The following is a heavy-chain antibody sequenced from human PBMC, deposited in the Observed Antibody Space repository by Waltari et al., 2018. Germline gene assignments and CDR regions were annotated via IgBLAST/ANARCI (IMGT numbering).Heavy chain of an antibody. D-gene: IGHD6-6*01. CDR2: IYHSGST. Sequence: QVQLQESGPGLVKPSETLSLTCAVSGYSISSGYYWGWIRQPPGKGREWIGSIYHSGSTYYNPSLKSRVTISVDTSKNQFSLKLSSVTAADTAVYYCARHAKYSSSSPYFDYWGQGTLVTVSS. CDR3: ARHAKYSSSSPYFDY. CDR1: GYSISSGYY. J-gene: IGHJ4*02. V-gene: IGHV4-38-2*01.